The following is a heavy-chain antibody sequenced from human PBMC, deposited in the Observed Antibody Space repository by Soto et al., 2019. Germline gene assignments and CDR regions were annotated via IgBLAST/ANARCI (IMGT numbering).Heavy chain of an antibody. CDR1: GGSITSSSHY. CDR3: ARRFEYFHH. CDR2: IYYSGST. J-gene: IGHJ1*01. Sequence: TSETLSLTCTVSGGSITSSSHYWGWIRQPPGKGLEWIGSIYYSGSTYYNPSLKSRVTISVDTSKNQFSLKLSSVTAADTAVYYCARRFEYFHHWGQGTLVTVS. V-gene: IGHV4-39*01.